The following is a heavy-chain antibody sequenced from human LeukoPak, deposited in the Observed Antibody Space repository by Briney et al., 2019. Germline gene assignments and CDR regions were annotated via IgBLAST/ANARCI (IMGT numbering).Heavy chain of an antibody. V-gene: IGHV3-21*01. J-gene: IGHJ4*02. D-gene: IGHD6-13*01. CDR2: IISSSSYI. CDR3: AREHSSSFFDY. CDR1: GFTFSSYS. Sequence: GGSLSLSCAASGFTFSSYSMNWVRQAPGKGLEWVSSIISSSSYIYYADSVKGRFTISRDNAENSLYLQMNSLRAEDTAVYYCAREHSSSFFDYWGQGTLVTVSS.